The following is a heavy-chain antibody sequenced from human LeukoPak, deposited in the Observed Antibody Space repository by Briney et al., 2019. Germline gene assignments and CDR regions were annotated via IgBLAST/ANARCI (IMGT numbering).Heavy chain of an antibody. D-gene: IGHD1-26*01. Sequence: PSETLSLTCAVYGGSFSGYYWSWIRQPPGKGLEWIGSIYYSGSTYYNPSLKSRVTISVDTSKNQFSLKLSSVTAADTAVYYCAREEALGSGSFDYWGQGTLVTVSS. CDR3: AREEALGSGSFDY. CDR2: IYYSGST. J-gene: IGHJ4*02. V-gene: IGHV4-34*01. CDR1: GGSFSGYY.